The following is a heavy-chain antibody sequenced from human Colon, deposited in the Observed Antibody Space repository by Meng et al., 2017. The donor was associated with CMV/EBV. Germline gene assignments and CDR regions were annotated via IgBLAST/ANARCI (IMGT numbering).Heavy chain of an antibody. V-gene: IGHV3-74*01. Sequence: GESLKISCAASGFTFSNYWMHWVRQAPGKGLVWVSRISSAGATTNYADSVRGRFTVSRDNAKKMLYLQMNSLRAEDTAVYYCARDLVSRYYDSSGYYYTPSAFDIWGQGTMVTVSS. CDR2: ISSAGATT. J-gene: IGHJ3*02. D-gene: IGHD3-22*01. CDR1: GFTFSNYW. CDR3: ARDLVSRYYDSSGYYYTPSAFDI.